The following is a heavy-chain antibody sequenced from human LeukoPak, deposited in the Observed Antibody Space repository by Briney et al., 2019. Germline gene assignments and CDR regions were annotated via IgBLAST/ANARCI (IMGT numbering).Heavy chain of an antibody. D-gene: IGHD2-2*02. V-gene: IGHV1-2*02. J-gene: IGHJ5*02. CDR3: ALCSSTSCYTNWFDP. CDR1: GYTFTGYY. CDR2: INPNSGGT. Sequence: ASVKVSCKASGYTFTGYYMHWVRQAPGQGLEWMGWINPNSGGTNYAQKFQGRVTMTRDTSISTAYMELSSLRSEDTAVYYCALCSSTSCYTNWFDPWGQGTLVTVSS.